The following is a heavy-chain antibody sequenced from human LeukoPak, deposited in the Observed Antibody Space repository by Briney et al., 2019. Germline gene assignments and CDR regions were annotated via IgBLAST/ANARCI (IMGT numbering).Heavy chain of an antibody. CDR2: IIPIFGTA. Sequence: SVKASCKASGGTFSSYAISWVRQAPGQGLEWMGGIIPIFGTANYAQKFQGRVTITADESTSTAYMELSSLRSEDTAVYYCARVRQQLVYDAFDIWGQGTMVTVSS. D-gene: IGHD6-13*01. CDR1: GGTFSSYA. V-gene: IGHV1-69*13. CDR3: ARVRQQLVYDAFDI. J-gene: IGHJ3*02.